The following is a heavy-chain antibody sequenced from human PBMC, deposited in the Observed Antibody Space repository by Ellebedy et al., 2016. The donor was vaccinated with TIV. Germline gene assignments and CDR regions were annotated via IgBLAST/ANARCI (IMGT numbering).Heavy chain of an antibody. CDR2: LHPSGVT. J-gene: IGHJ4*02. V-gene: IGHV4-34*01. CDR1: GGSISSYY. D-gene: IGHD3-22*01. Sequence: SETLSPTCTVSGGSISSYYWTWIRQPPGKGLEWIGELHPSGVTNYNPSLKSRVTISVDTSKSQFSLKLTSVTAADTAVYYCARGSDRSKVGYWGQGTLVTVSS. CDR3: ARGSDRSKVGY.